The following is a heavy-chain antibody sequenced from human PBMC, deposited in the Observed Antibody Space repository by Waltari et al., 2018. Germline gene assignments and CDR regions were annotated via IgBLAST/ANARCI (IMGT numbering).Heavy chain of an antibody. CDR2: VYPILGIA. D-gene: IGHD6-19*01. CDR1: GGTFSSYT. J-gene: IGHJ4*02. CDR3: AAEDRIAVAGNNKTDY. V-gene: IGHV1-69*02. Sequence: QVQLVQSGAEVKKPGSSVKVSCKASGGTFSSYTISWVRQAPGQGLGWMGRVYPILGIAIVAQKFQGRCTITADKSTSTAYMELSSLRSEDTAVYYCAAEDRIAVAGNNKTDYWGQGTLVTVSS.